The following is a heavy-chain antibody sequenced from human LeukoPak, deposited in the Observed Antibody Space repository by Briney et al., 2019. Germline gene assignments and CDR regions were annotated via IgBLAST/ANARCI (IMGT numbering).Heavy chain of an antibody. V-gene: IGHV3-23*01. D-gene: IGHD2-15*01. CDR2: ISGSGSRT. CDR3: ARDRCSGGSCYAIDY. J-gene: IGHJ4*02. Sequence: HPGGSLRLSCAASGFTFSSYAMSWVRQAPGKGLEWVSAISGSGSRTYYADSVKGRFTISRDNSKNTLYLQMNSLRAEDTAVYYCARDRCSGGSCYAIDYWGQGTLVTVSS. CDR1: GFTFSSYA.